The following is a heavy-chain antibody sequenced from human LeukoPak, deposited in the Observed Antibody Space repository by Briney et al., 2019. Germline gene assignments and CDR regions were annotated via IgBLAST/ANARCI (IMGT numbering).Heavy chain of an antibody. D-gene: IGHD3-22*01. Sequence: SETLSLTCAVYGGSFSGYYWSWIRQPPGKGLEWIGEINHSGSTNYNPSLKGRVTISVDASKNQFSLKLSSVTAADTAVYYCARVVGVGFDYWGQGTLVTVSS. CDR2: INHSGST. J-gene: IGHJ4*02. CDR1: GGSFSGYY. V-gene: IGHV4-34*01. CDR3: ARVVGVGFDY.